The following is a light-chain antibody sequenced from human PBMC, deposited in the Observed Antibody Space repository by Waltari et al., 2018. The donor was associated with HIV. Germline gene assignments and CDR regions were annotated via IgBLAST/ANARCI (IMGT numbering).Light chain of an antibody. CDR1: QTVISNY. Sequence: EIVLTQSPDNLSLSPGKRATLSCRASQTVISNYLAWYQQKPGQAPRLLVDGAYSRAAGSADRFSGSGSGTDFTLIISRVEPEDSAVFYCQQYGDSPFTFGPGTKVEIK. CDR3: QQYGDSPFT. CDR2: GAY. V-gene: IGKV3-20*01. J-gene: IGKJ3*01.